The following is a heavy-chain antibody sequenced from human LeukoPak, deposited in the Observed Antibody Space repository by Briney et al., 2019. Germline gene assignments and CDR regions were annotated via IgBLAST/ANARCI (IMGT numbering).Heavy chain of an antibody. V-gene: IGHV4-59*03. CDR2: IYDIGTT. D-gene: IGHD6-13*01. CDR3: ATGVHGITAAGDYYFDY. CDR1: GGSITRFY. J-gene: IGHJ4*02. Sequence: SETLSLTCTVSGGSITRFYWSWIRQPPGKVLEWIGYIYDIGTTNYNPSLKTRVTMSVDTSNNQFSLKLSSVTAADTAVYYCATGVHGITAAGDYYFDYWGQGTLVTVSS.